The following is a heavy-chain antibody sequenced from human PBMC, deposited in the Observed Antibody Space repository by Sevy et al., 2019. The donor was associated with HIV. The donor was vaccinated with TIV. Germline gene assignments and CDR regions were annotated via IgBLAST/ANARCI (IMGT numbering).Heavy chain of an antibody. D-gene: IGHD6-13*01. V-gene: IGHV3-30-3*01. CDR3: ARTRSGSSSWHFYYYYYGMDV. CDR2: ISYDGSNK. CDR1: GFTFSSYA. Sequence: GSLTLSCAASGFTFSSYAMHWVRQAPGKGLEWVAVISYDGSNKYYADSVKGRFTISRDNSKNTLYLQMNSLRAEDTAVYYCARTRSGSSSWHFYYYYYGMDVWGQGTTVTVSS. J-gene: IGHJ6*02.